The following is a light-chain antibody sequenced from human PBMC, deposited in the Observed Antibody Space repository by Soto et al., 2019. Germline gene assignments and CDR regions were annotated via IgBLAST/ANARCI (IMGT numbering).Light chain of an antibody. CDR3: QQSYRTPPWT. CDR2: AAS. J-gene: IGKJ1*01. Sequence: DIQMTQSPSSLSASVGDRVTITCLASQSINSYLNWYQQKPGKAPKLLIYAASSLQSGVPSRFSGSGSGTDFTLTLSSLQPEDFATYYGQQSYRTPPWTFGQGTKGEIK. V-gene: IGKV1-39*01. CDR1: QSINSY.